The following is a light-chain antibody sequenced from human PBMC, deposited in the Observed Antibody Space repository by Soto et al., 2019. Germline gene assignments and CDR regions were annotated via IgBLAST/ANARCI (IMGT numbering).Light chain of an antibody. J-gene: IGLJ2*01. V-gene: IGLV4-69*01. CDR2: LNSDRSH. CDR3: QTWGSGIVV. Sequence: QLVLTQSPSASASLGASVKLTCTLSSGHSNYAIAWHQQQSEKGPRYLMKLNSDRSHRKGDGIPDRFSGSSSGAQRYLTISSLESEDEAGYSCQTWGSGIVVFGGGTKLTVL. CDR1: SGHSNYA.